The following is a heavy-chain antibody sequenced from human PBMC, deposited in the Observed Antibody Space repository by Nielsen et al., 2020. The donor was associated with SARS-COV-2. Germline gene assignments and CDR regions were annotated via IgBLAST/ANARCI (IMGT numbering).Heavy chain of an antibody. J-gene: IGHJ4*02. CDR3: ARDGDFWSGYYLDY. Sequence: GGSLRLSCAASGFIFTSHAMHWVRQAPGKGLEWVAVIWYDGSNKYYADSVKGRFTISRDNSKNTLYLQMNSLRAEDTAVYYCARDGDFWSGYYLDYWGQGTLVTVSS. V-gene: IGHV3-33*08. D-gene: IGHD3-3*01. CDR2: IWYDGSNK. CDR1: GFIFTSHA.